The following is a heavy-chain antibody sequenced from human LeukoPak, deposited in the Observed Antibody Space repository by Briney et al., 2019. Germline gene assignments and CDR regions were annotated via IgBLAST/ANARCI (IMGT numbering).Heavy chain of an antibody. J-gene: IGHJ4*02. D-gene: IGHD3-16*01. CDR2: INYRGST. CDR3: ATYKYDYVWGNQHFDY. CDR1: NASISSNTYY. Sequence: PSETLSLTCTVSNASISSNTYYRAWIRQPPGKGLEYIGSINYRGSTYYNPSLKSRVTLSVDTSKNQFSLKLNSVNAADTAVYYCATYKYDYVWGNQHFDYWGQGTLVAVSS. V-gene: IGHV4-39*07.